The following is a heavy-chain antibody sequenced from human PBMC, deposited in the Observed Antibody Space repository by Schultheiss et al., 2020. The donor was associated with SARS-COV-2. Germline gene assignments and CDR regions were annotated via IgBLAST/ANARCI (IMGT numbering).Heavy chain of an antibody. J-gene: IGHJ3*02. Sequence: GGSLRLSCAASGFTFSDYYMSWVRQAPGKGLEWVSAISGSGGSTYYADSVKGRFTISRDNSKNTLYLQMNSLRDEDTAVYYCARDAYSSGWYGAFDIWGQGTMVTVSS. D-gene: IGHD6-19*01. CDR1: GFTFSDYY. V-gene: IGHV3-23*01. CDR2: ISGSGGST. CDR3: ARDAYSSGWYGAFDI.